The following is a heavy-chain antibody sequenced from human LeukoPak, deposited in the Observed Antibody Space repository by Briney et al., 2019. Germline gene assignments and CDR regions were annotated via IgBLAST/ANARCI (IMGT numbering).Heavy chain of an antibody. V-gene: IGHV4-59*08. Sequence: SETLSLTCTVSGGSISSYYWSWIRQPPGKGLEWIGYIYYSGSTNYNPSLKSRVTISVDTSKNQFSLKLSSVTAADTAVYYCASGSYYLDYWGQGTLVTVSS. D-gene: IGHD1-26*01. CDR2: IYYSGST. CDR3: ASGSYYLDY. J-gene: IGHJ4*02. CDR1: GGSISSYY.